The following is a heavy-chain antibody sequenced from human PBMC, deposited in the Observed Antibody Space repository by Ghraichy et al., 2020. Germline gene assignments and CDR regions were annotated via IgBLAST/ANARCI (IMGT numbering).Heavy chain of an antibody. CDR1: GFTFSTYE. V-gene: IGHV3-48*03. CDR2: ISVSTITI. D-gene: IGHD1/OR15-1a*01. CDR3: VRDITPTGTHFDY. Sequence: GGSLRLSCTASGFTFSTYEMNWVRQAPGKGLEWVSYISVSTITIYYADSVKGRFTISRDNAKNSLYLQINSLRAEDTAVYYCVRDITPTGTHFDYWGQGTLVTVSS. J-gene: IGHJ4*02.